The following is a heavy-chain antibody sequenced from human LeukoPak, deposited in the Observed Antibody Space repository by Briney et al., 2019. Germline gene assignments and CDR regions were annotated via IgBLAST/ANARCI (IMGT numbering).Heavy chain of an antibody. V-gene: IGHV3-30-3*01. J-gene: IGHJ4*02. Sequence: PGRSLRLSGAASGFTFSSYAMHWVRQAAGTVLDWVAVISYDGSNKYYADSVKGRFSISRDNSKNTLYLQMNSLRAEDTAVYYCARDQEKLKIAVAGTQFDYWGQGTLVTVSS. D-gene: IGHD6-19*01. CDR2: ISYDGSNK. CDR3: ARDQEKLKIAVAGTQFDY. CDR1: GFTFSSYA.